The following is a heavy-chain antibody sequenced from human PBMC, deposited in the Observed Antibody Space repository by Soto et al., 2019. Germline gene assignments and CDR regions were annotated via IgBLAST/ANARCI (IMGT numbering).Heavy chain of an antibody. J-gene: IGHJ2*01. CDR2: INHSGST. Sequence: KGLEWIGEINHSGSTNYNPSLKRRVTISVDTSKNQFSLKLSSVTAADTAVFYFFLQAEVRILGVLSVSVFLLTRSSDL. CDR3: FLQAEVRILGVLSVSVFLLTRSSDL. D-gene: IGHD1-1*01. V-gene: IGHV4-34*01.